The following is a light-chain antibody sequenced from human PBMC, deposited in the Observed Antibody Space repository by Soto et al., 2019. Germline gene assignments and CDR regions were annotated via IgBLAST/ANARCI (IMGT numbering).Light chain of an antibody. J-gene: IGKJ1*01. V-gene: IGKV1-5*01. CDR3: QQYNSYSPWT. CDR1: QSISSW. Sequence: DIQMTQSPSTLSASVGDRVTITCRASQSISSWLAWYQQKPGKAPKFLIYDASSLESGVPSRFSGRGSWSEFTLTISSLQPDDFATYYCQQYNSYSPWTFGQGTKVDIK. CDR2: DAS.